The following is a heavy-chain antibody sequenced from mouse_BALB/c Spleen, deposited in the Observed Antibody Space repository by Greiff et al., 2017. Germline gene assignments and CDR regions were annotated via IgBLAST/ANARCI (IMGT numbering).Heavy chain of an antibody. CDR3: ARDTGDGHYYAMDY. CDR1: GFSLTSYG. Sequence: VNLVESGPGLVAPSQSLSITCTVSGFSLTSYGVHWVRQPPGKGLEWLGVIWAGGSTNYNSALMSRLSISKDNSKSQVFLKMNSLQTDDTAMYYCARDTGDGHYYAMDYWGQGTLVTVSA. V-gene: IGHV2-9*02. D-gene: IGHD1-1*02. J-gene: IGHJ3*01. CDR2: IWAGGST.